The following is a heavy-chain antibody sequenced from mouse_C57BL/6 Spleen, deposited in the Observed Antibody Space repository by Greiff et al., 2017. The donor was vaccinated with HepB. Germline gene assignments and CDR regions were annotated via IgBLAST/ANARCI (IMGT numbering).Heavy chain of an antibody. V-gene: IGHV5-9-1*02. CDR2: ISSGGDYI. Sequence: EVKVEESGEGLVKPGGSLKLSCAASGFTFSSYAMSWVRQTPEKRLEWVAYISSGGDYIYYADTVKGRFTISRDNARNTLYLQMSSLKSEDTAMYYCTREGFDYWGQGTTLTVSS. CDR1: GFTFSSYA. CDR3: TREGFDY. J-gene: IGHJ2*01.